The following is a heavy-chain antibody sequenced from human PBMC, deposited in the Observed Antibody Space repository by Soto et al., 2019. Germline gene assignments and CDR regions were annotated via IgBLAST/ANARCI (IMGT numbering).Heavy chain of an antibody. Sequence: SETLSLTCTVSGGSISSCGYYWSWIRQHPGKGLEWIGYIYYSGSTYYNPSLKSRVTISVDTSKNQFSLKLSSVTTADTAVYYCARVLRIAARSHYDYYGMDVWGQGTTDTVSS. V-gene: IGHV4-31*03. CDR1: GGSISSCGYY. CDR2: IYYSGST. CDR3: ARVLRIAARSHYDYYGMDV. D-gene: IGHD6-6*01. J-gene: IGHJ6*02.